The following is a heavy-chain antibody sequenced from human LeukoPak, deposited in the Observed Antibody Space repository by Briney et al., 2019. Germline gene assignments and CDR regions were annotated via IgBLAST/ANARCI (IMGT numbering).Heavy chain of an antibody. CDR3: ARRGYSRAENWYFDL. D-gene: IGHD2-2*03. CDR1: GGSFSGYY. J-gene: IGHJ2*01. V-gene: IGHV4-34*01. Sequence: SETLSLTCAVYGGSFSGYYWSWIRQPPGKGLEWIGEINHSGSTNYNPSLKSRVTISVDTSKNQFSLKLSSVTAADTAVYYCARRGYSRAENWYFDLWGRGTLVTVSS. CDR2: INHSGST.